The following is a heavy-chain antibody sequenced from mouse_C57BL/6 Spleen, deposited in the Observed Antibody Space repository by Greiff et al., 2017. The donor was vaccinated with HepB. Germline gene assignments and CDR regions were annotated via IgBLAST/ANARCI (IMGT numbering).Heavy chain of an antibody. CDR1: GYSFTGYY. J-gene: IGHJ2*01. V-gene: IGHV1-42*01. D-gene: IGHD3-3*01. CDR2: INPSTGGT. Sequence: VQLKESGPELVKPGASVKISCKASGYSFTGYYMNWVKQSPEKSLEWIGEINPSTGGTTYNQKFKAKATLTVDKSSSTAYMQLKSLTSEDSAVYYCARNVRVRGYFDYWGQGTTLTVSS. CDR3: ARNVRVRGYFDY.